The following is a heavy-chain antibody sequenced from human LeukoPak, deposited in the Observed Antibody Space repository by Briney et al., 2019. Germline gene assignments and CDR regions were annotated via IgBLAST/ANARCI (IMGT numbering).Heavy chain of an antibody. J-gene: IGHJ4*02. CDR1: GGSFSGYY. CDR3: ANNTATTVTAFDC. V-gene: IGHV4-34*01. CDR2: INHRGST. Sequence: SETLSLTCAVYGGSFSGYYWSWIRQSPGKGLEWIGEINHRGSTNYNPSLKGRATISVDTSRSQFSLKITSVTAADTAVYYCANNTATTVTAFDCWGQGTLVTVSS. D-gene: IGHD4-17*01.